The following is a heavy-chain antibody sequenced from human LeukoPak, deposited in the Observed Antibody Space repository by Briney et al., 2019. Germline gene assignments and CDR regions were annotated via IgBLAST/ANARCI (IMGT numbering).Heavy chain of an antibody. J-gene: IGHJ5*02. Sequence: ASVTVSCKASGYTFTSYDINWVRQAPGQGLEWMGWMNPNSGNTGYAQKFQGRVTMTRNTSISTAYMELSSLRSEDTAVYYCARGLVVTAIPNWFDPWGQGTLVTVSS. CDR3: ARGLVVTAIPNWFDP. CDR1: GYTFTSYD. D-gene: IGHD2-21*02. V-gene: IGHV1-8*01. CDR2: MNPNSGNT.